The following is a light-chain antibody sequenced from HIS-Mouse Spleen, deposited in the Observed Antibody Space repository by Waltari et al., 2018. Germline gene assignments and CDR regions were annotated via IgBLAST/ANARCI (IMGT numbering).Light chain of an antibody. CDR1: KLGDKY. Sequence: SYELTQPPSVSVSPGQTASITCSGAKLGDKYACWYQQKPCQSPVLVIYQDSKRPSGIPERFSGSNSGNTATLTISGTQAMDEADYYCQAWDSSTAVVFGGGTKLTVL. J-gene: IGLJ2*01. CDR3: QAWDSSTAVV. CDR2: QDS. V-gene: IGLV3-1*01.